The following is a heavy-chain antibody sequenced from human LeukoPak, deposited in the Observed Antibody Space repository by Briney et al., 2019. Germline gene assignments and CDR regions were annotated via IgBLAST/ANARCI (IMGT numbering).Heavy chain of an antibody. V-gene: IGHV4-59*01. Sequence: PSETLSLTCTVSGGSISSYYWSWIRQPPGKGLEWIGYIYYSGSTNYNPSLKSRVTISVDTSKNQFSLRLSSVTAADTAVYYCTRDKGGYLKDGFDIWGQGTMVTVSS. CDR2: IYYSGST. CDR1: GGSISSYY. CDR3: TRDKGGYLKDGFDI. D-gene: IGHD6-25*01. J-gene: IGHJ3*02.